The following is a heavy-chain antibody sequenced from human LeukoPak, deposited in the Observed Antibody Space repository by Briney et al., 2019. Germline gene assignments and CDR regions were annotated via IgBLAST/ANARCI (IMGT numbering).Heavy chain of an antibody. J-gene: IGHJ4*02. D-gene: IGHD5-24*01. CDR3: ARAVGRWQQSRGLAFSYFDF. V-gene: IGHV4-38-2*01. CDR1: GYSISSGYY. Sequence: SETLSLTCAVSGYSISSGYYWGWIRQPPGKGLEWIGSIFHGGSTYYNPSLKSRVTTSVDTSKNQFSLKLSSVTAADTAVYYCARAVGRWQQSRGLAFSYFDFWGQGTLVTVSS. CDR2: IFHGGST.